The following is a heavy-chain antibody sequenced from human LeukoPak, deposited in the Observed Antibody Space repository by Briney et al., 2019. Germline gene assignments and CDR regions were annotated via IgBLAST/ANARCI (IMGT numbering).Heavy chain of an antibody. J-gene: IGHJ5*02. Sequence: GGSLRLSCAASGFTFSSYDMPWVRQATGKGLEWVSAIGTAGDTYYPGSVKGRFTISRENAKNSLYLQMNSLRAEDTAVYYCAKDLSIDFWSGSAYNWFDPWGQGTLVTVSS. CDR3: AKDLSIDFWSGSAYNWFDP. CDR2: IGTAGDT. V-gene: IGHV3-13*01. D-gene: IGHD3-3*01. CDR1: GFTFSSYD.